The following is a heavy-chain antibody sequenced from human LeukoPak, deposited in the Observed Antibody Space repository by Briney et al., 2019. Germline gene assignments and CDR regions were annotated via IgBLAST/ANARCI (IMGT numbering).Heavy chain of an antibody. CDR2: IKQDGSEK. CDR1: GFTFSSYW. CDR3: ARGRAGRGYSYVIYYYYYMDV. J-gene: IGHJ6*03. V-gene: IGHV3-7*01. Sequence: GGSLRLSCAASGFTFSSYWMNWVRQAPGKGLEWVANIKQDGSEKYYVDSVKGRLTISRDNAKNSLYLQMNSLRAEDTAVYYCARGRAGRGYSYVIYYYYYMDVWGKGTTVTVSS. D-gene: IGHD5-18*01.